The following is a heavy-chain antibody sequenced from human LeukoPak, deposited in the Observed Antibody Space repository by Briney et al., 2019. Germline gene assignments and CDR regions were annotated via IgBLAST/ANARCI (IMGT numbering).Heavy chain of an antibody. V-gene: IGHV1-18*01. D-gene: IGHD3-16*02. CDR3: ARAYDYVWGSYRYCSFEY. J-gene: IGHJ4*02. Sequence: ASVKVSCKASGYTFTSYGISGVRQAPGQGLEWMGWISAYNGNTNYAQKLQGRVTMTTDTSTSTAYMELRSLRSDDTAVYYCARAYDYVWGSYRYCSFEYWGQGTLVTVSS. CDR2: ISAYNGNT. CDR1: GYTFTSYG.